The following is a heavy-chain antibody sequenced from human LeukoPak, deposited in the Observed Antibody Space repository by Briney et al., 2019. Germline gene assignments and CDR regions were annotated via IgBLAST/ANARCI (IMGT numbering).Heavy chain of an antibody. CDR3: ARGPTGGSGSPRARYYCYYCMDV. CDR2: INPNSGGT. V-gene: IGHV1-2*02. CDR1: GYTFTGYY. J-gene: IGHJ6*03. Sequence: ASVKVSCKASGYTFTGYYMHWVRQAPGQGREWIGWINPNSGGTNSAQKFQGRVTMARDTTISTPSMERRTPRFHDTGVYYCARGPTGGSGSPRARYYCYYCMDVWGKGTTVTISS. D-gene: IGHD3-10*01.